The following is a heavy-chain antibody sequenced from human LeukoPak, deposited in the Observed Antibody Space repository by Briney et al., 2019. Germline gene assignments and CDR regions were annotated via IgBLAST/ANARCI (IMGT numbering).Heavy chain of an antibody. Sequence: GASVKVSCKASGGTFSSYAISWVRQAPGQGLEWMGGIIPIFGTANYAQKFQGRVTITADESTSTAYMELSSLRSEDTAVYYCASVLRYFDWLSIPGEFDYWGQGTLVTVSS. V-gene: IGHV1-69*13. J-gene: IGHJ4*02. CDR1: GGTFSSYA. CDR2: IIPIFGTA. CDR3: ASVLRYFDWLSIPGEFDY. D-gene: IGHD3-9*01.